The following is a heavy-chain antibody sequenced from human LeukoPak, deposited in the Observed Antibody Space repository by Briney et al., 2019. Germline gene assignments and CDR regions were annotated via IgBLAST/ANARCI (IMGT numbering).Heavy chain of an antibody. CDR2: IYYSGST. CDR3: ARGTFPAAISFDP. Sequence: SETLSLTCTVSGGSISSYYWSWIRQPPAKGLEWIGYIYYSGSTTYNPSLKSRVTISVDTSKNQFSLKLSSVTAADTAVYYCARGTFPAAISFDPWGQGTLVTVSS. V-gene: IGHV4-59*01. D-gene: IGHD2-2*01. CDR1: GGSISSYY. J-gene: IGHJ5*02.